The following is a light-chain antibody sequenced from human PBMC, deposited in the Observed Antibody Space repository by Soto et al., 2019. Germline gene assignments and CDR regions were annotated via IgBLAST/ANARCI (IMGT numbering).Light chain of an antibody. V-gene: IGKV1-8*01. CDR1: QGISSY. CDR2: AAS. J-gene: IGKJ1*01. Sequence: AIRMTQSPSSLSASTGDRVTITCRERQGISSYLAWYQQKPGKAPKLLIYAASTLQSGVPSRFSGSGSGTDFTLTSSCLQSEDFATYYCQQYYSYPRTFGQGTKVEIK. CDR3: QQYYSYPRT.